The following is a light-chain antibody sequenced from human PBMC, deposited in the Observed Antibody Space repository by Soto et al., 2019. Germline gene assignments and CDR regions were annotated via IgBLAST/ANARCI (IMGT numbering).Light chain of an antibody. V-gene: IGLV2-14*01. CDR3: SLYTSSSTYV. Sequence: QSVLTQPASVSGSPGQSITISCTGTSSDVGGYNYVSWYQQHPGKAPKLMIYEVTNRPSGVSNRFSGSKSGNTASLTISGLQAEDEADYYCSLYTSSSTYVFGTGTEVTVL. CDR1: SSDVGGYNY. J-gene: IGLJ1*01. CDR2: EVT.